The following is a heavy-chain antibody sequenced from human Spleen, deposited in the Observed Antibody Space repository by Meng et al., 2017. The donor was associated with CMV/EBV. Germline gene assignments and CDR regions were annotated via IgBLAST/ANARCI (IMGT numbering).Heavy chain of an antibody. Sequence: SVKVSCKASGYTFTNYAISWVRQAPGQGLEWVGGIIPMFDTANYAQKFQGRVTITTDESTSTAYMELSSLRSEDTAVYYCARGIVVVPAAAPSLVDDYYYSMDIWGQGTTVTVSS. CDR3: ARGIVVVPAAAPSLVDDYYYSMDI. J-gene: IGHJ6*02. CDR1: GYTFTNYA. D-gene: IGHD2-2*01. V-gene: IGHV1-69*05. CDR2: IIPMFDTA.